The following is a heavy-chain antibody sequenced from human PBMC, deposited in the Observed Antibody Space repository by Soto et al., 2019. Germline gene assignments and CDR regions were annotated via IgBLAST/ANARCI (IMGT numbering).Heavy chain of an antibody. CDR1: GFTFSSYG. CDR3: ATEGNAFDL. V-gene: IGHV3-30*03. J-gene: IGHJ3*01. CDR2: ISYDGSNK. D-gene: IGHD4-4*01. Sequence: QVQLVESGGGVVQPGRSLRLSCAASGFTFSSYGMHWVRQAPGKGLEWVAVISYDGSNKYYVDSVKGRFTISRDNSKNPLYLQLNSLRAEDTAVYYCATEGNAFDLWGQGTMVTVSS.